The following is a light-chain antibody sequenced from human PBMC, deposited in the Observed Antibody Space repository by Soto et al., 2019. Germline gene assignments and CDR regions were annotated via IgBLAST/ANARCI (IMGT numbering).Light chain of an antibody. CDR2: AAS. V-gene: IGKV1-39*01. Sequence: DIAMTQSPSSLSASVGDRVTITCRASQSLSSYLNWYQQKPGKAPKLLIYAASSLQSGVPSRFSGSGSGTDFTLTISSLQPEDFATYYCQQSNSTPITFGQGTRLEIK. J-gene: IGKJ5*01. CDR3: QQSNSTPIT. CDR1: QSLSSY.